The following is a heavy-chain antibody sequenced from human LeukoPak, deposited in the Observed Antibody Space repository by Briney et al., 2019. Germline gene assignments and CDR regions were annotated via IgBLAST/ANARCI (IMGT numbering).Heavy chain of an antibody. CDR1: GFTFSNYW. CDR3: AKDSITMVRGVRGENWFDP. D-gene: IGHD3-10*01. Sequence: GGSLSLSCAGSGFTFSNYWMNWVRQAPGKGLEWVANIKQDGSEKYYVDSVKGRFTISRDNAKNSLYLQMNSLRAEDTAVYCCAKDSITMVRGVRGENWFDPWGQGTLVTVSS. J-gene: IGHJ5*02. CDR2: IKQDGSEK. V-gene: IGHV3-7*01.